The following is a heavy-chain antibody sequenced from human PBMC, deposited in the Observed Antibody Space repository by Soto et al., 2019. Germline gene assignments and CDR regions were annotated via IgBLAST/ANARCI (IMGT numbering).Heavy chain of an antibody. J-gene: IGHJ1*01. Sequence: SLRLSCAASGFTFSSYAMHWVRQAPGKGLEWVAVISYDGSNKYYADSVKGRFTISRDNSKNTLYLQMNSLRAEDTAVYYCARDSYDFWSGYSPGPKTETHFQHWGQGTLVTVS. CDR3: ARDSYDFWSGYSPGPKTETHFQH. V-gene: IGHV3-30-3*01. CDR2: ISYDGSNK. D-gene: IGHD3-3*01. CDR1: GFTFSSYA.